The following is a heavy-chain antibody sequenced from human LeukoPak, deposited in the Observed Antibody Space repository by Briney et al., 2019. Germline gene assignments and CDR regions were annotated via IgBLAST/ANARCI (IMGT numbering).Heavy chain of an antibody. J-gene: IGHJ3*02. D-gene: IGHD3-22*01. V-gene: IGHV4-39*07. CDR3: ARDLGYYYDSSGPRRGRAFDI. CDR1: GGSISSSSYY. CDR2: IYYSGST. Sequence: SETLSLTCTVSGGSISSSSYYWGWIRQPPGKGLEWIGSIYYSGSTYYNPSLKSRVTISVDTSKNQFSLKLSSVTAADTAVYYCARDLGYYYDSSGPRRGRAFDIWGQGTMVTVSS.